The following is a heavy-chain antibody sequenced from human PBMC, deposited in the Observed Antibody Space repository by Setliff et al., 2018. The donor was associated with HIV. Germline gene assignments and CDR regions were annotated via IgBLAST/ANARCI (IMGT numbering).Heavy chain of an antibody. J-gene: IGHJ3*02. D-gene: IGHD2-2*01. CDR2: INPNSGGT. Sequence: ASVKVSCKASGYTFTGYYMHWVRQAPGQGLEWMGRINPNSGGTNYAQKFQGRVTMTRDTSISTAYMELSRLRSDDTAVYYCARSLIVVVPAAMLDAFDIWGQGTMVTVSS. CDR1: GYTFTGYY. CDR3: ARSLIVVVPAAMLDAFDI. V-gene: IGHV1-2*06.